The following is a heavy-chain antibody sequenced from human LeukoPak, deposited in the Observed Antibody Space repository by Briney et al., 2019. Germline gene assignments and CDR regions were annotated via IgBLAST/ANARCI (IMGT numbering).Heavy chain of an antibody. Sequence: GESLKISCQGSGYTFINDWIGWVRHMPGKDLQWMGVIYPDDSDTRYSPSFQGQVTMSADTSIRTAYLQWSSLKASDTSIYYCARRSGPADAFDIWGQGTMVTVSS. D-gene: IGHD3-3*01. CDR1: GYTFINDW. J-gene: IGHJ3*02. CDR3: ARRSGPADAFDI. V-gene: IGHV5-51*01. CDR2: IYPDDSDT.